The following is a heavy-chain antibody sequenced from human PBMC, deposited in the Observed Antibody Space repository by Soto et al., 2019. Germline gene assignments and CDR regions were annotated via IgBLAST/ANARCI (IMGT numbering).Heavy chain of an antibody. CDR3: ARGDTFGGVIWGY. V-gene: IGHV4-31*01. J-gene: IGHJ4*02. Sequence: QVQLQESGPGLVKPSQTLSLTCTVSGGSISSGGYYWSWIRQHPGKGLEWIGYIYYSGSTYYNPSLKSLVTIPVDPSKNQFSLKLSSVTAAVTAVYYCARGDTFGGVIWGYWGQGTLVTVSS. CDR1: GGSISSGGYY. CDR2: IYYSGST. D-gene: IGHD3-16*01.